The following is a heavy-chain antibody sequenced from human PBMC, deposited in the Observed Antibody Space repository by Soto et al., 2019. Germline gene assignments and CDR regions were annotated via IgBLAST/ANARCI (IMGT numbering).Heavy chain of an antibody. V-gene: IGHV1-46*01. CDR2: INPSGGST. D-gene: IGHD3-22*01. CDR3: ARGRFDSSALFYYYYGMDV. J-gene: IGHJ6*02. CDR1: GYTFTSYY. Sequence: ASVKVSCKASGYTFTSYYIHWVRQAPGQGLEWMGIINPSGGSTSYAQKFQGRVTMTRDTSTSTVYMELSSLRSEDTAVYYCARGRFDSSALFYYYYGMDVWGQGTTVTVSS.